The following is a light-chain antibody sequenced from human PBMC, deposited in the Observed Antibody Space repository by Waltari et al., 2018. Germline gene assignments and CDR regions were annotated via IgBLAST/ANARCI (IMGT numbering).Light chain of an antibody. Sequence: SVLTQPASVSGSPGQSITISCRGTDNDIATYDYVSWYQQHPGQVPKLILYDVVLRLSRVSSRFSGSKSGNTATLTLFGIQAEDEADYYCSSYTTSGGLLFGGGTKLT. CDR1: DNDIATYDY. V-gene: IGLV2-14*03. CDR2: DVV. J-gene: IGLJ2*01. CDR3: SSYTTSGGLL.